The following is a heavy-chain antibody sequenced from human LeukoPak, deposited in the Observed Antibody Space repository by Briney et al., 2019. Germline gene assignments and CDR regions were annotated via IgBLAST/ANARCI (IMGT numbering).Heavy chain of an antibody. V-gene: IGHV3-74*01. CDR1: GFTFSRYW. D-gene: IGHD2/OR15-2a*01. CDR3: ARDLVIVEPPGDDFDY. Sequence: GGSLRLSCAASGFTFSRYWMHWVRQGPGKGLVWVARITPNGDFTNYADSVKGRFTISRDNAENTLYLQMNSLRAEDTAMYYCARDLVIVEPPGDDFDYWGQGTLVTVSS. J-gene: IGHJ4*02. CDR2: ITPNGDFT.